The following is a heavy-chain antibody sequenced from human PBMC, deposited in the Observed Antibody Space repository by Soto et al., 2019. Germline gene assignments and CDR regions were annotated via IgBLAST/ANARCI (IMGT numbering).Heavy chain of an antibody. CDR1: GFIFRSYA. J-gene: IGHJ4*02. D-gene: IGHD1-26*01. CDR3: ARAFSGSYPNFDY. V-gene: IGHV3-30*09. CDR2: ITYDGANG. Sequence: QIQLVESGGGVVQPGGSLRLSCLASGFIFRSYAMHWVRQAPGKGLEWVAVITYDGANGYYADSVRGRFAISRDNSKSTLFLQMNSLRPEDTDVYYCARAFSGSYPNFDYWGQGTLVTVSS.